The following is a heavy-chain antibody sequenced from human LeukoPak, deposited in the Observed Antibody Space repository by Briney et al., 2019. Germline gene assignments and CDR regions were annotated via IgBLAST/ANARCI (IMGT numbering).Heavy chain of an antibody. Sequence: SSETLSLTCVVYGGSFSGYYWGWIRQPPGKGLEWIGSIYYSGSTYYNPSLKSRVTISVDTSKNQFSLKLSSVTAADTAVYYCARGKTQALGYCSSTSCYGESFDPWGQGTLVTVSS. CDR2: IYYSGST. D-gene: IGHD2-2*01. V-gene: IGHV4-34*01. J-gene: IGHJ5*02. CDR1: GGSFSGYY. CDR3: ARGKTQALGYCSSTSCYGESFDP.